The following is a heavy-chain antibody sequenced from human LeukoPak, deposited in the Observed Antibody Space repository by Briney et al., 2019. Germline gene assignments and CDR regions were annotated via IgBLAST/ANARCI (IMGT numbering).Heavy chain of an antibody. Sequence: GGSLRLSCAASGFSFSNSNMHWVRQAPGKGLEWVSSISSSGSYIYYADSVKGRFTISRDNAKNSLYLQMNSLRAEDTAVYYCATEGAYASGSYYQRDYWGQGTLVTVSS. CDR1: GFSFSNSN. V-gene: IGHV3-21*01. J-gene: IGHJ4*02. CDR3: ATEGAYASGSYYQRDY. CDR2: ISSSGSYI. D-gene: IGHD3-10*01.